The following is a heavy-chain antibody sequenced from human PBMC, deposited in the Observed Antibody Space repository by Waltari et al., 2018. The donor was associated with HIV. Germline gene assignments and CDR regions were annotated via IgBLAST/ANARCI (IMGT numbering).Heavy chain of an antibody. CDR3: AREYCSGVSCRGAFDI. Sequence: QVQVQQWGAGLLKPSETLSLSCAVYGGSFRGFYWSFFRQPQGKGLEWIGEINPGGSTTYNPSFKSRVSISVDTSKNQFSLNLTSVTAADTAVYYCAREYCSGVSCRGAFDIWGRGTMVTVSS. D-gene: IGHD2-15*01. CDR1: GGSFRGFY. CDR2: INPGGST. J-gene: IGHJ3*02. V-gene: IGHV4-34*02.